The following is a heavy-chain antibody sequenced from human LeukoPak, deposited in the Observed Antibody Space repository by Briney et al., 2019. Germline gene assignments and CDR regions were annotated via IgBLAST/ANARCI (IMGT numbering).Heavy chain of an antibody. CDR1: GFTFSSYS. J-gene: IGHJ3*02. Sequence: GGSLRLSCAASGFTFSSYSMNWVRQAPGKGLEWVSSISSSSSYIYYADSVKGRFTISRDNAKNSLYLQMNSLRAEDTAVYYFARAGGYCSSTSCYLTAFDIWGQGTMVTVSS. CDR2: ISSSSSYI. D-gene: IGHD2-2*01. CDR3: ARAGGYCSSTSCYLTAFDI. V-gene: IGHV3-21*01.